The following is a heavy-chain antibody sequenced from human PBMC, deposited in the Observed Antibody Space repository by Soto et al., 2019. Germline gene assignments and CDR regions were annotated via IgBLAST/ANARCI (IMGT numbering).Heavy chain of an antibody. Sequence: SETLSLTCGVSGGSINSGGYSWSWIRQPPGRGLEWIGNIYPSGSDNYSPSLKTRVTISVDRSMNQFSLNLGSVTAADTAVYYCAREIFPYGMDVWGPGTTVTVSS. CDR2: IYPSGSD. D-gene: IGHD3-3*01. J-gene: IGHJ6*02. V-gene: IGHV4-30-2*01. CDR1: GGSINSGGYS. CDR3: AREIFPYGMDV.